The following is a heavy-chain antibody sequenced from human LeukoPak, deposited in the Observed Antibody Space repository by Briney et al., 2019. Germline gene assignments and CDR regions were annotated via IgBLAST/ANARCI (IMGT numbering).Heavy chain of an antibody. CDR2: ISDYP. CDR3: TKDSQGSYDGFWYGTYGMDV. V-gene: IGHV3-23*05. Sequence: PGGSLRLSCVASGLSFNTFALTWVRQAPGKGLEWVSTISDYPHYADSVRGRFTISRDNSRKTVFLQMNSLTPEDAATYYCTKDSQGSYDGFWYGTYGMDVWGQGTTVTVSS. D-gene: IGHD3-16*01. J-gene: IGHJ6*02. CDR1: GLSFNTFA.